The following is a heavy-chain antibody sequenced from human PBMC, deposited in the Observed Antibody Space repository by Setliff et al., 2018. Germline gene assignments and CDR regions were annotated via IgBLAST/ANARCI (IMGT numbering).Heavy chain of an antibody. CDR3: AREDGPNYYYYYMDI. V-gene: IGHV4-59*12. CDR2: IFYSGST. CDR1: GGSMSNYY. D-gene: IGHD2-8*01. Sequence: TLSLTCTVSGGSMSNYYWSWIRQPPERGMEWIGYIFYSGSTSYIPSLKSRVSISIDTSKNQFSLKLSSVTAADTAVYFCAREDGPNYYYYYMDIWGKGTTVTVSS. J-gene: IGHJ6*03.